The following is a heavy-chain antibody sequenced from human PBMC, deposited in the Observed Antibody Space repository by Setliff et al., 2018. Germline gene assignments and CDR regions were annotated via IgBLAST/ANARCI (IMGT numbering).Heavy chain of an antibody. CDR2: IYHGGTT. D-gene: IGHD3-10*01. CDR1: GYSISSGYY. V-gene: IGHV4-38-2*01. J-gene: IGHJ5*02. Sequence: SETLSLTCDVSGYSISSGYYWGWVRQPTGKGLEWIGSIYHGGTTYYNPSLKSRVTISVDTSENQIFLKLSSVTAADTAVYFCASGRYYGSVGHLFDPWGQGTLVTVSS. CDR3: ASGRYYGSVGHLFDP.